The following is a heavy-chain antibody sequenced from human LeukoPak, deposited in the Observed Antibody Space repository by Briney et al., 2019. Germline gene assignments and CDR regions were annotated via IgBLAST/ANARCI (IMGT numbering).Heavy chain of an antibody. D-gene: IGHD1-26*01. J-gene: IGHJ4*02. V-gene: IGHV4-34*11. CDR2: IYYSGST. Sequence: SETLSLTCAVYGGSFSGYFWGWMRQPPGKGLEWIGSIYYSGSTYYNPSLKSRVTISVDTSKNQFSLKLTSVTAADTAVYYCATTTIRLGYWGQGTLVTVSS. CDR1: GGSFSGYF. CDR3: ATTTIRLGY.